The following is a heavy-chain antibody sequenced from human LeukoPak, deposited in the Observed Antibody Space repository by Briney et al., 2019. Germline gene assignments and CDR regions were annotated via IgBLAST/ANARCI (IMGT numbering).Heavy chain of an antibody. Sequence: SETLSLTCTVSGGSISSSSYYWGWIRQPPGKGLEWIGSIYYSGSTYYNPSLKSRVTISVDTSKNQFSLKLSSVTAADTAVYYCARLSPIVVVPAASFDYWGQGTLVTVSS. J-gene: IGHJ4*02. CDR3: ARLSPIVVVPAASFDY. CDR2: IYYSGST. CDR1: GGSISSSSYY. V-gene: IGHV4-39*01. D-gene: IGHD2-2*01.